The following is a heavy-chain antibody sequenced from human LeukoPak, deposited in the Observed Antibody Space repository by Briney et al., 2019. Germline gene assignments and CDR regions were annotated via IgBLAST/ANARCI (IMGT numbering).Heavy chain of an antibody. V-gene: IGHV3-9*01. CDR3: AKANSNWYFDL. J-gene: IGHJ2*01. CDR1: GFTFGDYA. CDR2: VTWNSGSK. Sequence: GGSLRLSCAASGFTFGDYAMHWVRQAPGKGLEWVSGVTWNSGSKACADSVKGRFTISRDNIKNSLYLQMDSLRAEDTALYYCAKANSNWYFDLWGRGTLVSVSS.